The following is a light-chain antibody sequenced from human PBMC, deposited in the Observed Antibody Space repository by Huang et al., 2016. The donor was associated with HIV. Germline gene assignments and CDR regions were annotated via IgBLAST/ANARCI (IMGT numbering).Light chain of an antibody. J-gene: IGKJ4*01. V-gene: IGKV3D-15*01. CDR3: QQYDKWPPGLT. CDR1: QNLRNN. CDR2: DTS. Sequence: EIKLTQSPATLSVSPGGRVTLSGRARQNLRNNLAWYQQKTGQAPRLLSYDTSTRASGIPARFSGSGSGTEFTLTISGLQSEDFAIYYCQQYDKWPPGLTFGGGTKVEI.